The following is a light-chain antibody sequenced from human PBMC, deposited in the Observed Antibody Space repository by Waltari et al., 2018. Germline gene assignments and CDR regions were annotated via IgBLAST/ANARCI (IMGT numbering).Light chain of an antibody. V-gene: IGKV3-15*01. CDR1: QSVSSN. CDR2: GAS. J-gene: IGKJ4*01. CDR3: QQSNNWPPTTLT. Sequence: EIVMTQSPATLSASPGERATLSCRASQSVSSNLAWYQQKPGQAPRLLIYGASTRATGIPARFSGSGSGTEFTLTISSMQSEDFAVYYCQQSNNWPPTTLTFGGGTKVEIK.